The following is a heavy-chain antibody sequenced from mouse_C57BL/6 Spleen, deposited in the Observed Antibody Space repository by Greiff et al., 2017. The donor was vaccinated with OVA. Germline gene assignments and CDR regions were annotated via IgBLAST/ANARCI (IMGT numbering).Heavy chain of an antibody. D-gene: IGHD4-1*01. J-gene: IGHJ4*01. CDR1: GYTFTDYY. CDR3: ASRGLTGGIYYAMDY. Sequence: EVQLQQSGPELVKPGASVKISCKASGYTFTDYYMNWVKQSHGKSLEWIGDINPNNGGTSYNQKFKGKATLTVDKSSSTAYMELRSLTSEDSAVYYCASRGLTGGIYYAMDYWGQGTSVTVSS. V-gene: IGHV1-26*01. CDR2: INPNNGGT.